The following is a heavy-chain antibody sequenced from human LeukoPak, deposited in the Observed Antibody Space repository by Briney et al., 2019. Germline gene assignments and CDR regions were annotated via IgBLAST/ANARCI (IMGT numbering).Heavy chain of an antibody. D-gene: IGHD1-26*01. CDR3: ARLTLRKEWETTPGGFDY. J-gene: IGHJ4*02. Sequence: PGGSLRLSCAASGFTVSSNYMSWVRQAPGKGLEWVSVIYSGGSSYYADSVKGRFTISRDNSKNTLYLQMNSLRAEDTAVYYCARLTLRKEWETTPGGFDYWGQGTLVTVSS. CDR2: IYSGGSS. CDR1: GFTVSSNY. V-gene: IGHV3-66*01.